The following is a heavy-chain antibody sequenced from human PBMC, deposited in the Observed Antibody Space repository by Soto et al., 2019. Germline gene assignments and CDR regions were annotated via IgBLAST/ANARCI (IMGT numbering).Heavy chain of an antibody. D-gene: IGHD6-13*01. J-gene: IGHJ6*02. CDR3: ARTESSSWSFFYYGMDV. CDR2: VYYSDGT. CDR1: GGSIGSYY. V-gene: IGHV4-59*01. Sequence: SETRSLTCPVTGGSIGSYYLSWIRQSPGRGLEWMGCVYYSDGTNYNPSLKSRATMSMDKSNNQFSLRLRSVTAADTAVYYCARTESSSWSFFYYGMDVWGQGTTVNVSS.